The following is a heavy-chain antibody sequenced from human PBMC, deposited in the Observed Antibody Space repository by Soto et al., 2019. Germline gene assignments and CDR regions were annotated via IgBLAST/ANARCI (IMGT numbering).Heavy chain of an antibody. V-gene: IGHV5-51*01. CDR3: ARLAYCGTDCFFDY. D-gene: IGHD2-21*02. J-gene: IGHJ4*02. Sequence: GESLKISCHYSGYTFTNDNIAWVRQMPGKGLEWMGIIFPPDSNAQYSPSFREQVTFSVDRSISTAYLHWASLKASDTAMYFCARLAYCGTDCFFDYWGQGTLVTVSS. CDR1: GYTFTNDN. CDR2: IFPPDSNA.